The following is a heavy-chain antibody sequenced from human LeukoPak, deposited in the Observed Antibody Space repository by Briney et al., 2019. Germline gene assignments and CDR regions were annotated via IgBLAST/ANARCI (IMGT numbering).Heavy chain of an antibody. CDR1: GFTFSSYA. D-gene: IGHD3-22*01. CDR2: ISGSGGST. Sequence: PGGSLRLSCAASGFTFSSYAMSWVRQAPGKGLEWGSAISGSGGSTYYADSVKGRFTISRDNSKNTLYLQMNSLRAEDTAVYYCAADFDYYDSSGQGTHAFDIWGQGTMVTVSS. V-gene: IGHV3-23*01. CDR3: AADFDYYDSSGQGTHAFDI. J-gene: IGHJ3*02.